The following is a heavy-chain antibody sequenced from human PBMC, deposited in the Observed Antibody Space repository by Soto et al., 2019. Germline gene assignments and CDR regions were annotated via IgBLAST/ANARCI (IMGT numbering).Heavy chain of an antibody. Sequence: QVQLVESGGGVVQPGRSLRLSCTASGFSFTSFGMHWVRQAPGKGLEWVAVISYDGTDKNYADSVKGRLTSSRDNSKNTLYLQMTSLRDEDMAVYYCAKDISLVGGEIMMEVSSHGMDVWGQGTTVTVSS. CDR2: ISYDGTDK. CDR1: GFSFTSFG. J-gene: IGHJ6*02. CDR3: AKDISLVGGEIMMEVSSHGMDV. D-gene: IGHD1-26*01. V-gene: IGHV3-30*18.